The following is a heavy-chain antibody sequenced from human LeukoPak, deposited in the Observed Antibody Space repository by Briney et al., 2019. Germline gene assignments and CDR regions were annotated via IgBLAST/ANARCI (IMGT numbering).Heavy chain of an antibody. J-gene: IGHJ1*01. Sequence: SVKVSCKTSGGTFSSYSISWVRQAPGQGLEWMGGIIPISGTIKYAQKFQGRVTMTADRSTSTAYMALSSLRSEDTAVYYCATYRSTWSPRFEYFQEWGQGTLVTVSS. V-gene: IGHV1-69*06. CDR3: ATYRSTWSPRFEYFQE. D-gene: IGHD6-13*01. CDR2: IIPISGTI. CDR1: GGTFSSYS.